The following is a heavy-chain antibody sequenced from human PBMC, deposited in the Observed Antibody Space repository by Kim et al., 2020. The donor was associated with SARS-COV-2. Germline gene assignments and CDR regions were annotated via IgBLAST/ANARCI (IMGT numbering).Heavy chain of an antibody. J-gene: IGHJ4*02. CDR3: ARGGGGYCSGGSCYRYFDY. CDR1: GGSFSGYY. D-gene: IGHD2-15*01. CDR2: INHSGST. Sequence: SETLSLTCAVYGGSFSGYYWSWIRQPPGKGLEWIGEINHSGSTNYNPSLKSRVTISVDTSKNQFSLKLSSVTAADTAVYYCARGGGGYCSGGSCYRYFDYWGQGTLVTVSS. V-gene: IGHV4-34*01.